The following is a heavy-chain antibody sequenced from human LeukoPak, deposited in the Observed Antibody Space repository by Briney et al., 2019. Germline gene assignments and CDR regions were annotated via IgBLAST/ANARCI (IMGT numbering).Heavy chain of an antibody. CDR3: ARKQYQLTIDY. D-gene: IGHD2-2*01. J-gene: IGHJ4*02. Sequence: GGSLRLSCAASGFTFSSYSMNWVRQAPGKGLEWVSYISSSSTIYYADSVKGRFTISRDNAKNSLYLQMNSLRAEDTAVYYCARKQYQLTIDYWGQGTLVTVSS. CDR1: GFTFSSYS. CDR2: ISSSSTI. V-gene: IGHV3-48*01.